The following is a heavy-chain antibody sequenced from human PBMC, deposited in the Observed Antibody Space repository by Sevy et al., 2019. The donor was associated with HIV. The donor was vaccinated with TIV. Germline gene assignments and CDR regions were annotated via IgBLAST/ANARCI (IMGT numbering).Heavy chain of an antibody. CDR2: VYYSENT. CDR1: GGSISSKNYY. CDR3: ARSPPWGNTWLYYFDN. J-gene: IGHJ4*02. V-gene: IGHV4-39*01. D-gene: IGHD6-13*01. Sequence: SETLSLTCTVSGGSISSKNYYWCWLRQPPGKGLEWIGSVYYSENTYYKPSLKRRVTISVETSKNQFSLTLSSVTAADTAVYYCARSPPWGNTWLYYFDNWGQGTLVTVSS.